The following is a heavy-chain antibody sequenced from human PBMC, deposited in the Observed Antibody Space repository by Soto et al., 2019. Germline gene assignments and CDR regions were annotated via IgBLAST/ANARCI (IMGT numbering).Heavy chain of an antibody. J-gene: IGHJ6*02. Sequence: GGSLRLSCAASGFTFSSYSMNWVRQAPGKGLEWVSYISSSSSTIYYADSVKGRFTISRDNAKNSLYLQMNSLRDEDTAVYYCARGGYYDSSGYYYAYYYGMDVWGQGTTVTVSS. CDR1: GFTFSSYS. CDR3: ARGGYYDSSGYYYAYYYGMDV. CDR2: ISSSSSTI. V-gene: IGHV3-48*02. D-gene: IGHD3-22*01.